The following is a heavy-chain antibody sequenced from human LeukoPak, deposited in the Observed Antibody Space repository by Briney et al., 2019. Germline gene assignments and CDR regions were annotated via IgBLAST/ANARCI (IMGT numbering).Heavy chain of an antibody. J-gene: IGHJ4*02. CDR3: ARDSAYGDYEYYFDY. CDR1: GYSISSGYY. Sequence: SETLSLTCTVSGYSISSGYYWGWIRQPPGKGLEWIGSIYHSGSTYYNPSLKSRVTISVDTSKNQFSLQLNSVTPEDTAVYYCARDSAYGDYEYYFDYWGQGTLVTVSS. D-gene: IGHD4-17*01. V-gene: IGHV4-38-2*02. CDR2: IYHSGST.